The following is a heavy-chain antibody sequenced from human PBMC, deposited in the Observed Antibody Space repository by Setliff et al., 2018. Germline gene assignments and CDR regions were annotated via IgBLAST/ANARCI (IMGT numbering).Heavy chain of an antibody. CDR1: GYTFTGYY. CDR3: ARALGATTTHFDY. V-gene: IGHV1-2*04. Sequence: ASVKVSCKASGYTFTGYYMHWVRQAPGQGLEWMGWINPNSGGTNYAQKFQGWVTVTRDTSISTAYMELSRLRSDDTAVYYCARALGATTTHFDYWGQGTLVTVSS. D-gene: IGHD1-26*01. J-gene: IGHJ4*02. CDR2: INPNSGGT.